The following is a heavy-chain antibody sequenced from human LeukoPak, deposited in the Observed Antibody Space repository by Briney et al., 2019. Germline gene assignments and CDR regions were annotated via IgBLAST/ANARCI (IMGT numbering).Heavy chain of an antibody. J-gene: IGHJ3*02. CDR1: GFTFSSYA. D-gene: IGHD3-22*01. Sequence: GGSLRLSCAASGFTFSSYAMSWVRQAPGKGLEWVSGISSSGGSTYYADSVKGRFTISRDNSKNTLYLQMNSLRAEDTAVYYCDGGYHYDSSGLEAFDIWGQGTLVTVSS. CDR2: ISSSGGST. CDR3: DGGYHYDSSGLEAFDI. V-gene: IGHV3-23*01.